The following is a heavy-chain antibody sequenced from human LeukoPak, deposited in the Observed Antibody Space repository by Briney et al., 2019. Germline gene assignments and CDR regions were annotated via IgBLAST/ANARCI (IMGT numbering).Heavy chain of an antibody. CDR3: ARDPYDILTGPYFDY. CDR2: FNRDGRAK. V-gene: IGHV3-74*01. D-gene: IGHD3-9*01. Sequence: GGPLRLPWAASGFAFRNYWMHGARQGPGKGRLWVSRFNRDGRAKSYADSVKGRFTISRDNAKNTLYLQMNSLRAEDTAVYYCARDPYDILTGPYFDYWGQGTLVTVSS. J-gene: IGHJ4*02. CDR1: GFAFRNYW.